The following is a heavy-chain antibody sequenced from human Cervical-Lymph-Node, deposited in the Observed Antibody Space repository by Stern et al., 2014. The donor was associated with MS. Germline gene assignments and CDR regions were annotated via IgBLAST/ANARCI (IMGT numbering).Heavy chain of an antibody. J-gene: IGHJ3*02. D-gene: IGHD4-17*01. V-gene: IGHV1-2*06. CDR1: GYTFTGYS. CDR2: INPNSGGT. Sequence: VQLVESGAEVKKPGASVKVSCKASGYTFTGYSMPWVRQAPGQGLEWMGRINPNSGGTNYAQKFQGRVTMTRDTSISTAYMELSRLRSDDTAVYYCAGSSTVTPDDAFDIWGQGTMVTVSS. CDR3: AGSSTVTPDDAFDI.